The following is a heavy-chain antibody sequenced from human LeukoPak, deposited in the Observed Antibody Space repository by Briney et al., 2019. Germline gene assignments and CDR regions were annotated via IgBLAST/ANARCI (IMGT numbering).Heavy chain of an antibody. CDR3: ARHGGLKYGGYEKRFDY. D-gene: IGHD5-12*01. J-gene: IGHJ4*02. Sequence: PSETLSLTCTVSGGSISSSRYFWGRIRQPPGKGLEWIGSIYYSGSTYYNPSLESRVTISVDTSKNQFSLKLNSVTAADTALYYCARHGGLKYGGYEKRFDYWGQGTLVTVSS. CDR1: GGSISSSRYF. CDR2: IYYSGST. V-gene: IGHV4-39*01.